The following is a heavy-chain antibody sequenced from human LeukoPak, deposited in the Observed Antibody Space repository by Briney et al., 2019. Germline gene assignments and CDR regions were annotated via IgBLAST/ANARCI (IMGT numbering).Heavy chain of an antibody. CDR3: ARGRSMVRGVMCGMDV. CDR1: GGSISSSSYY. D-gene: IGHD3-10*01. CDR2: IYYSGST. Sequence: SETLSLTCTVSGGSISSSSYYWGWIRQPPGKGLEWIGSIYYSGSTYYNPSLKSRVTISVDTSKNQFSLKLSSVTAADTAVYYCARGRSMVRGVMCGMDVWGQGTTVTVSS. J-gene: IGHJ6*02. V-gene: IGHV4-39*07.